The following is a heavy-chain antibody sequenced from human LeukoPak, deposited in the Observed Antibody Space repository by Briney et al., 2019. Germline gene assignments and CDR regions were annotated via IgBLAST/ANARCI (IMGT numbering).Heavy chain of an antibody. CDR3: ARVTRWAGLDF. CDR2: IYYSGST. Sequence: SQTLSLTCNVSGGSISSGDKYWSWIRQPPGKGLEWIGYIYYSGSTYYNPSLKSRLTISVDTSENQFSLHLTSVTAADTAVYFCARVTRWAGLDFWGHGTLVTVSS. J-gene: IGHJ4*01. CDR1: GGSISSGDKY. D-gene: IGHD2-21*02. V-gene: IGHV4-30-4*01.